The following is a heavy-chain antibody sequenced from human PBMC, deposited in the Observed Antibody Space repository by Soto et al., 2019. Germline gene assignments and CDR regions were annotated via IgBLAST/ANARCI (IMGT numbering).Heavy chain of an antibody. Sequence: QVQLVESGGGVVQPGRSLRLSCAASGFTFSSYAMHWVRQAPGKGLEWVAVISYDGSNKYYADSVKGRFTISRDNSKNTLYLQMNSLRAEDTAVYYCARDGLYYYDSSGYFIMGPFDYWGQGTLVTVSS. V-gene: IGHV3-30-3*01. CDR1: GFTFSSYA. CDR2: ISYDGSNK. D-gene: IGHD3-22*01. CDR3: ARDGLYYYDSSGYFIMGPFDY. J-gene: IGHJ4*02.